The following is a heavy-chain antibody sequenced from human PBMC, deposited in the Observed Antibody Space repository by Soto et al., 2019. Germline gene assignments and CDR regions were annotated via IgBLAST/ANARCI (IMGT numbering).Heavy chain of an antibody. V-gene: IGHV3-66*01. Sequence: EVQLVESGGGLVQPGGSLRLSCAASGFTVSSNYMSWVRQAPGKGLEWVSVIYSGGSTYYADSVKGRFTISRDNSNNTLYLQMNSLRAEDTAVYYCARMLAAATYYYGMDVWGQGTTVTVSS. CDR3: ARMLAAATYYYGMDV. CDR1: GFTVSSNY. J-gene: IGHJ6*02. CDR2: IYSGGST. D-gene: IGHD6-13*01.